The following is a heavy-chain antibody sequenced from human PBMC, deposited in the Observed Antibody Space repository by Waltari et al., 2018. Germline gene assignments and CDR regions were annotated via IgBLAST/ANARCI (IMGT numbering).Heavy chain of an antibody. CDR1: GGAFDCYY. CDR3: ARGHPRFDYEKSDYYAYWFDP. V-gene: IGHV4-34*01. CDR2: VNPTGST. D-gene: IGHD3-22*01. Sequence: QVELQQWGAGLLRPSETLSLTCSVSGGAFDCYYWTLIRLAPGRGLEWLGEVNPTGSTNYNPSLKSRLSLSVETSRNQVSLKMTSVTGADTAVYFCARGHPRFDYEKSDYYAYWFDPWGQGTQVTVSS. J-gene: IGHJ5*02.